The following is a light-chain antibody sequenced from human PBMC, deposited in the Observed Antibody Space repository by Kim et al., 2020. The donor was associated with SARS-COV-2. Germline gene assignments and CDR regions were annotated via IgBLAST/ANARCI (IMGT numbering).Light chain of an antibody. V-gene: IGKV3-20*01. CDR3: QQYGGSPRT. J-gene: IGKJ1*01. Sequence: SPGERATPSCRASQSVTSTYLAWYQQKPGQAPRLLIYGASTRATGIPDRFSGSGSGTDFTLTISRLEPEDFAVYYCQQYGGSPRTFGQGTKVDIK. CDR2: GAS. CDR1: QSVTSTY.